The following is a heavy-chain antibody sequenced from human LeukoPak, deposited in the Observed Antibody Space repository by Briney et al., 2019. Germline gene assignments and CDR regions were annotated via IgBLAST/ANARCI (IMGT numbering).Heavy chain of an antibody. CDR3: AEGRLSGSGGTFDY. Sequence: GGSLRLSCPASGFTFSSYAMSWVRQAPGKGLAWVSAISGSGGSTYYADSVKGRFTISRDNSKNTLYLQMNRLRAEDMAVYYCAEGRLSGSGGTFDYWGQGTLVTVSS. V-gene: IGHV3-23*01. CDR1: GFTFSSYA. J-gene: IGHJ4*02. D-gene: IGHD6-19*01. CDR2: ISGSGGST.